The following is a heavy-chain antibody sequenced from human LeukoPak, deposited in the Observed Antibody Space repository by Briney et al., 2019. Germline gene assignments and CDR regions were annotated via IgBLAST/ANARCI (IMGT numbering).Heavy chain of an antibody. Sequence: GGSLRLSCAASGFTFSSYSMNWVRQAPGKGLEWVSSISSSSSYIYYADSVKGRFTISRDNAKNSLYLQMSSLRAEDTAVYYCARAREWLRGGVDYWGQGTLVTVSS. CDR3: ARAREWLRGGVDY. J-gene: IGHJ4*02. CDR2: ISSSSSYI. D-gene: IGHD5-12*01. V-gene: IGHV3-21*01. CDR1: GFTFSSYS.